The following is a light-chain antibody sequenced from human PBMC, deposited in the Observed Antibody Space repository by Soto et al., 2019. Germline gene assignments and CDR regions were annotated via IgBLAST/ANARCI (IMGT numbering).Light chain of an antibody. CDR2: AAS. J-gene: IGKJ4*01. V-gene: IGKV1-39*01. CDR1: QSISSY. CDR3: QQSYSTPFT. Sequence: DIQMTQSPSSLSASVGDIVTITCRASQSISSYLNWYQQKPGKAPKLLIYAASSLQSGVPSRFSGSGSGTDFTLTISSLQPEDVATYYCQQSYSTPFTFGGGTKVDIK.